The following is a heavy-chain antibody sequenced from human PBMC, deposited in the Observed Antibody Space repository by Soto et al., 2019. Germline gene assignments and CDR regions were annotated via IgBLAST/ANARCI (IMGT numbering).Heavy chain of an antibody. V-gene: IGHV3-30-3*01. CDR3: AGGGDSSGYYYAYPFDY. CDR1: GFTFSSYA. Sequence: QVQLVESGGGVVQPGRSLRLSCAASGFTFSSYAMHWVRQAPGKGLEWVAVISYDGSNKYYADSVKGRFTISRDNSKNTLYLEMNSLIAEDTDVYCCAGGGDSSGYYYAYPFDYWGQGPLVTVSS. CDR2: ISYDGSNK. J-gene: IGHJ4*02. D-gene: IGHD3-22*01.